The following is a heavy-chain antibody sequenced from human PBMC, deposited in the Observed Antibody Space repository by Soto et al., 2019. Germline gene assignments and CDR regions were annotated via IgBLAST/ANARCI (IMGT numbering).Heavy chain of an antibody. D-gene: IGHD3-10*01. CDR3: ASSSRPHPDMATSNTLYGLLPPFDA. V-gene: IGHV3-30*04. CDR2: VSYDGSSE. CDR1: GFTFSSYA. J-gene: IGHJ4*02. Sequence: QVQLVESGGGVVHPGRSLRLSCAASGFTFSSYAMHWVRQAPGKGLEWVAGVSYDGSSEYYADSVKGRFTISRDNTKSTMFLQMNSLTDEDTAVYYCASSSRPHPDMATSNTLYGLLPPFDAWGQGTLVTVSS.